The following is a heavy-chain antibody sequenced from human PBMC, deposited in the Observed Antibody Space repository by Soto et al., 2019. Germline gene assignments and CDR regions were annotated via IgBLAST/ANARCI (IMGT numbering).Heavy chain of an antibody. J-gene: IGHJ4*02. Sequence: QVQLEESGPGLVKPSETLSLTCTVSGGSISRYYWSWIRQSPGKGLEWIGYIYNTGTTDYNPSLKSRVTISVDTSKKQFSLRLRSVTAADTAIYYCARLSAGHGDNHDYWGQGTLVTVSS. D-gene: IGHD4-17*01. CDR1: GGSISRYY. CDR3: ARLSAGHGDNHDY. CDR2: IYNTGTT. V-gene: IGHV4-59*08.